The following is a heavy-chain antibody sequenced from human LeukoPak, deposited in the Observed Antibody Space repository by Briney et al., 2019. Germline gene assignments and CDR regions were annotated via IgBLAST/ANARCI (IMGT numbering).Heavy chain of an antibody. Sequence: ASVKVSCKASGYTFTSYAMNWARQAPGQGLEWMGWINTNTGNPTYAQGFTGRFVFSLDTSVSTAYLQISSLKAEDTAVYYCARDREMAPYYGMDVWGQGTTVTVSS. CDR1: GYTFTSYA. V-gene: IGHV7-4-1*02. J-gene: IGHJ6*02. CDR2: INTNTGNP. D-gene: IGHD5-24*01. CDR3: ARDREMAPYYGMDV.